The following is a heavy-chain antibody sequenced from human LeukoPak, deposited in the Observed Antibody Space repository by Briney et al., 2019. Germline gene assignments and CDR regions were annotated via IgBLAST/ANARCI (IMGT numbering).Heavy chain of an antibody. V-gene: IGHV1-2*04. CDR1: GYTFTSYA. Sequence: ASVKVSCKASGYTFTSYAMHWVRQAPGQGLEWMGWINPNSGGTNYAQKFQGWVTMTRDTSISTAYMELSRLRSDDTAVYYCAREPYDFWSGAGYYGMDVWGQGTTVTVSS. J-gene: IGHJ6*02. CDR3: AREPYDFWSGAGYYGMDV. D-gene: IGHD3-3*01. CDR2: INPNSGGT.